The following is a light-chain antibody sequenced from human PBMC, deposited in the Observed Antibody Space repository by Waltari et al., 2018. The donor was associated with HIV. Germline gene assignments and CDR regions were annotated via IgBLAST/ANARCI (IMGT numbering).Light chain of an antibody. V-gene: IGKV4-1*01. J-gene: IGKJ5*01. CDR2: WAS. CDR3: QQYYSTIT. Sequence: DIVMTQSPDSLAVSLGERATINCRSSQSALYNSNNKDYLAWYQQKPGQPPKLLIYWASTRDSGVPDRFSGSGSGTDFTLNISSLQAEDVAVYYCQQYYSTITFGQGTRLEIK. CDR1: QSALYNSNNKDY.